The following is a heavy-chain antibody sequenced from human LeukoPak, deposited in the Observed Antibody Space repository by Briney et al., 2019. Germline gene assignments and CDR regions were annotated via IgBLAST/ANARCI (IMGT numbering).Heavy chain of an antibody. CDR1: GYTFTGYY. Sequence: ASVKVSCKASGYTFTGYYMHWVRQAPGQGLEWMGWINPNSGGTSYALKFQGRVTMTRDTSISTAYMELSRLRSDDTAVYFCARDERYDSSGYPFDYWGQGTLVTVSS. CDR3: ARDERYDSSGYPFDY. V-gene: IGHV1-2*02. J-gene: IGHJ4*02. CDR2: INPNSGGT. D-gene: IGHD3-22*01.